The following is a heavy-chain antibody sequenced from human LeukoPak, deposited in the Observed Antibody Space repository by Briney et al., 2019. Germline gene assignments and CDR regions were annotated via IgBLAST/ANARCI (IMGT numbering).Heavy chain of an antibody. J-gene: IGHJ5*01. CDR1: GYTFTVYY. Sequence: ASVKVSCKASGYTFTVYYMHWVRQAPGQGLEWMGWINPNSGGTNYAQKFQGRVTMTRDTSISTAYMELSSLRSEDTAVYYCARRPLRDIVVVPAVVYDSWGQGTLVTVSS. CDR3: ARRPLRDIVVVPAVVYDS. CDR2: INPNSGGT. D-gene: IGHD2-2*01. V-gene: IGHV1-2*02.